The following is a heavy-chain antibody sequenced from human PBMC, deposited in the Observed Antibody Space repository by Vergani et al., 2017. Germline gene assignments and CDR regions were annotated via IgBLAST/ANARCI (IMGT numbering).Heavy chain of an antibody. CDR1: GFTFSSYA. Sequence: EVQLLESGGGLVQPGGSLRLSCAASGFTFSSYAMSWVRQPPGEGLEWVSAISGSGGSKYYAAPVKGRSTFSMDNSKNMLYLQMNSLGAEDTAVYYCAKGSLTTPYYYYGMDVWGQGTTVTVSS. V-gene: IGHV3-23*01. J-gene: IGHJ6*02. CDR3: AKGSLTTPYYYYGMDV. CDR2: ISGSGGSK. D-gene: IGHD4-17*01.